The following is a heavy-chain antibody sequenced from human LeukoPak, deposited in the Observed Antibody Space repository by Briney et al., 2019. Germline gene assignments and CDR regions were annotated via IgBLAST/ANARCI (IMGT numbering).Heavy chain of an antibody. Sequence: PGGSLRLSCAASGFRFSNSWMYWVRQGPGKGLEWVAVISYDGSNKYYADSVKGRFTISRDNSKNTLYLQMNSLRAEDTAVYYCASPDSSSWTPIDYWGQGTLVTVSS. V-gene: IGHV3-30-3*01. CDR2: ISYDGSNK. J-gene: IGHJ4*02. D-gene: IGHD6-13*01. CDR3: ASPDSSSWTPIDY. CDR1: GFRFSNSW.